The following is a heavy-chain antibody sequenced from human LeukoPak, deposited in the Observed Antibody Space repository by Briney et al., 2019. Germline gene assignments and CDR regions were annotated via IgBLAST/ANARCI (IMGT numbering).Heavy chain of an antibody. CDR2: ISGSGGST. V-gene: IGHV3-23*01. D-gene: IGHD2-2*01. CDR3: AKDLRQVPAAGNAFDI. Sequence: GGSLRLSCAASGFTFSSYAMSWVRQAPGKGLEWVSAISGSGGSTYYADSVKGRLTISRDNSKNTLYLQMNSLRAEDTAVYYCAKDLRQVPAAGNAFDIWGQGTMVTVSS. J-gene: IGHJ3*02. CDR1: GFTFSSYA.